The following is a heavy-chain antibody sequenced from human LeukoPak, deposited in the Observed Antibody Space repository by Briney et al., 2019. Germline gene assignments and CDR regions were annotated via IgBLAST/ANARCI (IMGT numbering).Heavy chain of an antibody. CDR3: ARGALTTVTTI. J-gene: IGHJ3*02. D-gene: IGHD4-17*01. V-gene: IGHV3-48*03. Sequence: PGGSLRLSCAASGFTFSRYEMNWVRQALGKGLQGMSYIRSVGCTIYYAYSVKGRFTISRDNDKNSLYLQMNSLRAEDTAVYYCARGALTTVTTIWGQGTMVTVSS. CDR1: GFTFSRYE. CDR2: IRSVGCTI.